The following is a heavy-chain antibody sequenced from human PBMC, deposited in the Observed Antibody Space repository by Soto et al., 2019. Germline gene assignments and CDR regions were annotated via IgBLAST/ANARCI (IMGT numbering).Heavy chain of an antibody. CDR1: GYSFTSYW. V-gene: IGHV5-51*01. Sequence: PGESLKISCKGSGYSFTSYWIAWVRQMPGKGLEWMGIIYPGDSDTRYSPSLQGQVTISADKSISTAYLQWSSLKASDTAMYYCARLFKGYCSSTRCSHLHSYYYGMDVWGQGTTVTVSS. CDR2: IYPGDSDT. D-gene: IGHD2-2*01. J-gene: IGHJ6*02. CDR3: ARLFKGYCSSTRCSHLHSYYYGMDV.